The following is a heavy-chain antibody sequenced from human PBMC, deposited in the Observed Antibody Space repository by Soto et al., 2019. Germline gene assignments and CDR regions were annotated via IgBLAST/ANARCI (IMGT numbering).Heavy chain of an antibody. CDR2: ISGSGGST. J-gene: IGHJ4*02. D-gene: IGHD3-22*01. V-gene: IGHV3-23*01. CDR1: GFTFSSYA. CDR3: AKDAYYDSSGYYYPLIDY. Sequence: PGGSLRRSCAASGFTFSSYAMSGVRQAPGKGLEWVSAISGSGGSTYYADSVKGRFTISRDNSKNTLYLQMNSLRAEDTAVYYCAKDAYYDSSGYYYPLIDYWGQGTLVTVSS.